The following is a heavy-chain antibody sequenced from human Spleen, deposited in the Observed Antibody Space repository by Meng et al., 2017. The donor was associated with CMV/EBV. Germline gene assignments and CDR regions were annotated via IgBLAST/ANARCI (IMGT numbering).Heavy chain of an antibody. J-gene: IGHJ4*02. CDR3: ARDLAGTYYFDY. CDR1: GGTFRSYA. Sequence: KASGGTFRSYAISWVRQAPGQGLEWMGGIIPILGIANYAQKFQGRVTITADKSTSTAYMELSSLRSEDTAVYYCARDLAGTYYFDYWGQGTLVTVSS. D-gene: IGHD6-19*01. V-gene: IGHV1-69*10. CDR2: IIPILGIA.